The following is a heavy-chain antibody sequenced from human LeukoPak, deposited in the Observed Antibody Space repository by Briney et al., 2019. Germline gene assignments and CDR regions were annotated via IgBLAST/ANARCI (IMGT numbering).Heavy chain of an antibody. Sequence: GGSLRLSCAASGFTFSSYSMNWVRQAPGKGLEWVSSISSSSGCIYYADSVKGRFTISRDNAKNSLYLQMNSLRAEDTAVYYCARNIGAMDTYYYDSSGARAILYFACGGQGTLVTVSS. CDR3: ARNIGAMDTYYYDSSGARAILYFAC. CDR1: GFTFSSYS. CDR2: ISSSSGCI. J-gene: IGHJ4*02. D-gene: IGHD3-22*01. V-gene: IGHV3-21*04.